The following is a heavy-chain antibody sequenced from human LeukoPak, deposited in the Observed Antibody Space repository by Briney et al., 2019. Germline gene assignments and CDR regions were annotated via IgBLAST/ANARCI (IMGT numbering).Heavy chain of an antibody. V-gene: IGHV3-11*01. Sequence: GGSLRLSCAASGFTLTDYWMSWVRQAPGKGLEWVSYISSSSSTIYYADSVKGRFTISRDNAKNLLYLQMNSLRAEDTAVYYCAREGGNWGEGYFDYWGQGTLVTVSS. CDR3: AREGGNWGEGYFDY. CDR1: GFTLTDYW. D-gene: IGHD7-27*01. J-gene: IGHJ4*02. CDR2: ISSSSSTI.